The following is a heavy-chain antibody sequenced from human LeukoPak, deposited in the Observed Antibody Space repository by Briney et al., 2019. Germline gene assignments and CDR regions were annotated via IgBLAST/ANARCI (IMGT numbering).Heavy chain of an antibody. CDR1: GFTFSSYA. CDR2: ISYDGSNK. V-gene: IGHV3-30-3*01. J-gene: IGHJ5*02. Sequence: GRSLRLSCAASGFTFSSYAMHWVRQAPGKGLEWVAVISYDGSNKYYADSVKGRFTISRDNSKNTLYLQMNSLRAEDTAVYYCAREVGGSGYNWFDPWGQGTLVTVSS. D-gene: IGHD3-10*01. CDR3: AREVGGSGYNWFDP.